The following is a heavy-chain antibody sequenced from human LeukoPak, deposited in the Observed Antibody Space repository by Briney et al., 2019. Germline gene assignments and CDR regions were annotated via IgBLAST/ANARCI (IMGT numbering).Heavy chain of an antibody. CDR2: ISGSGGST. CDR1: GFTLSSHA. CDR3: AKDTSGIAAAGTEFDY. Sequence: PGGSLRLSCAASGFTLSSHAMSWVRQAPGKGLEWVSAISGSGGSTYYADSVKGRFTISRDNSKNTLYLQMNSLRAEDTAVYYCAKDTSGIAAAGTEFDYWGQGTLVTVSS. V-gene: IGHV3-23*01. D-gene: IGHD6-13*01. J-gene: IGHJ4*02.